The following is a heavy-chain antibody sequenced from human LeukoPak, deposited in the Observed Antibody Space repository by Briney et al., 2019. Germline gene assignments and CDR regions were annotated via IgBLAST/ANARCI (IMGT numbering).Heavy chain of an antibody. Sequence: GASVKVSCKASGYTFTGYGISWVRQAPGQGLEWMGWISAYNGNTNYAQKLQGRVTMTTDTSTSTAYMELRSLRSDDTAVYYCARDLYYDFWSGLLKVGVNWFDPWGQGTLVTVSS. CDR1: GYTFTGYG. D-gene: IGHD3-3*01. CDR2: ISAYNGNT. J-gene: IGHJ5*02. CDR3: ARDLYYDFWSGLLKVGVNWFDP. V-gene: IGHV1-18*01.